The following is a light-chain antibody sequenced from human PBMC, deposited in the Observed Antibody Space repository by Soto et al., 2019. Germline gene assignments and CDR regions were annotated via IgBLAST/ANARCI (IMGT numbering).Light chain of an antibody. CDR2: GNS. CDR3: QSYDSSLSGLV. V-gene: IGLV1-40*01. J-gene: IGLJ1*01. CDR1: SSNIGAGYD. Sequence: QSVLTQPPSVSGAPGQRVTNSCTGSSSNIGAGYDVHWYQQLPGTAPKLLIYGNSNRPSGVPDRFSGSKSGTSASLAITGLQAEDEADYYCQSYDSSLSGLVFGTATKLTVL.